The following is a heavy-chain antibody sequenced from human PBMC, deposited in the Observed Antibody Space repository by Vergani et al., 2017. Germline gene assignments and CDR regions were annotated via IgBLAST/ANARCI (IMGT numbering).Heavy chain of an antibody. Sequence: QVQLQQWGGGLLKPSETLSLTCVVNGGSFTSYHWTWIRQSPGEGLEWVGDIDHTGRPDYNPSLKSRRTMSVDKSRNQFSRTLNYVTATDTAIYFCARVNTETNGHLYYCYYIDVRGQGTAVTVS. CDR1: GGSFTSYH. CDR2: IDHTGRP. CDR3: ARVNTETNGHLYYCYYIDV. J-gene: IGHJ6*03. D-gene: IGHD4-11*01. V-gene: IGHV4-34*01.